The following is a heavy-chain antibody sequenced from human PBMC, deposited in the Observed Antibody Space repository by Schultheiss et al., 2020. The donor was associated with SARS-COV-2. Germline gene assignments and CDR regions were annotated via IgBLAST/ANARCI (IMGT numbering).Heavy chain of an antibody. CDR1: GYTFTGYY. J-gene: IGHJ4*02. Sequence: ASVKVSCKASGYTFTGYYMHWVRQAPGQGLEWMGRINPNSGGTNYAQKFQGRVTMTRDTSISTAYMELSRLRSEDTAVYYCARDGPYSGSSLCYWGQGTLVTVSS. V-gene: IGHV1-2*06. CDR2: INPNSGGT. D-gene: IGHD1-26*01. CDR3: ARDGPYSGSSLCY.